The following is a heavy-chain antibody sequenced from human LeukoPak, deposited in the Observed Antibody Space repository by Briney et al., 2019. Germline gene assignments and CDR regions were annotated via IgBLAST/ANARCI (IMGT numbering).Heavy chain of an antibody. D-gene: IGHD3-9*01. Sequence: GGSLRLSCAASGFTFSSYAMSWVRQAPGEGLEWVSAISGSGGSTYYADSVKGRFTISRDNSKNTLYLQMNSPRAEDTAVYYCAKDVKVGIRYFDWLLYPEYWGQGTLVTVSS. V-gene: IGHV3-23*01. CDR2: ISGSGGST. CDR3: AKDVKVGIRYFDWLLYPEY. CDR1: GFTFSSYA. J-gene: IGHJ4*02.